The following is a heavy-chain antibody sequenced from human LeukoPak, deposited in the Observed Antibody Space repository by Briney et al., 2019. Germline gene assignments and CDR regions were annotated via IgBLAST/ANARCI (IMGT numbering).Heavy chain of an antibody. J-gene: IGHJ2*01. Sequence: PSETLSLTCTVSGSSVNHYYWNLLRQPPGKGLEWIGRIYTNGATNYNPSLKSRVTMSIDTSKNQFSLKFKSVTAADTAVYYCARGPLGSGWYVADWYFGLWGRGALVTVSS. D-gene: IGHD6-19*01. CDR2: IYTNGAT. CDR1: GSSVNHYY. V-gene: IGHV4-4*07. CDR3: ARGPLGSGWYVADWYFGL.